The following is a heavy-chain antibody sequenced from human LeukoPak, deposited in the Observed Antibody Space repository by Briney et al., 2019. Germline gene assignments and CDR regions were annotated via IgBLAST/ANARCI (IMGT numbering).Heavy chain of an antibody. CDR1: GGSISSYY. V-gene: IGHV4-59*08. Sequence: PSETLALTCTVSGGSISSYYWTWIRQPPGKGLEWIGYMYYSGSNNYNPSLKSRVTISVDTSKNQFSLKLSSVTAADTVLYCRGRHTRWLPFDYWGQGTLVTVSS. D-gene: IGHD5-24*01. CDR3: GRHTRWLPFDY. J-gene: IGHJ4*02. CDR2: MYYSGSN.